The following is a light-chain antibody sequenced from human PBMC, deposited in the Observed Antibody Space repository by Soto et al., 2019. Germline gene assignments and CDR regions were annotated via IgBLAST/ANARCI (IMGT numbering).Light chain of an antibody. CDR3: QQYNTFWT. V-gene: IGKV1-5*01. Sequence: DTQMTQSPSTLSASVGDRVTITCRASQIISSWLAWYQQKPGKAPKLLIYDVSSLESGVPSRFSGSGSGTEFTLTISSLQPDDSATYYCQQYNTFWTFGQGTKVDIK. J-gene: IGKJ1*01. CDR2: DVS. CDR1: QIISSW.